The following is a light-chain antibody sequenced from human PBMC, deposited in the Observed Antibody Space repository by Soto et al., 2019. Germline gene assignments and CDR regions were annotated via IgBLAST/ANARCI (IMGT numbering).Light chain of an antibody. J-gene: IGKJ1*01. CDR3: MQGTHWPWT. CDR2: KVS. Sequence: DVVMTQSPLSLPVTLGQPASISCRSSQSLIHSDGDTYLNWFQQRPGQSPRRLIYKVSDRDSGVPERFTGSGSGTDFRLKISRVEAEDVGVYYCMQGTHWPWTFGQGTEVEIK. V-gene: IGKV2-30*02. CDR1: QSLIHSDGDTY.